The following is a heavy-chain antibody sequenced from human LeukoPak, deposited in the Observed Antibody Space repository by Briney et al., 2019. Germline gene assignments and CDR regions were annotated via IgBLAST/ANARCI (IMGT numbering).Heavy chain of an antibody. V-gene: IGHV4-39*01. D-gene: IGHD3-10*01. J-gene: IGHJ4*02. CDR1: GGSISSSSYY. CDR3: ARGRRIYYGSGSYWYFDY. CDR2: IYYSGST. Sequence: SETLSLTCTVSGGSISSSSYYWGWIRQPPGKGLEWIGSIYYSGSTYYNPSLKSRVTISVDTSKNQFSLKLSSVTAADTAVYYCARGRRIYYGSGSYWYFDYWGQGTLVTVSS.